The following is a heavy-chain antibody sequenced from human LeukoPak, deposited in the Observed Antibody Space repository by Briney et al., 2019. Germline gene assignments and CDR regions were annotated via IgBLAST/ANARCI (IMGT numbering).Heavy chain of an antibody. CDR2: INHSGST. CDR1: GGSFSGYY. CDR3: PGGHFYVWGSYCYFNEPGFFDY. V-gene: IGHV4-34*01. Sequence: SETLSLTCAVYGGSFSGYYWSWIRQPPGKGLEWIGEINHSGSTNYNPSLKSRATISVDTSNNQFSLKLSSVTAADTAVYYCPGGHFYVWGSYCYFNEPGFFDYWGQGTLVTVSS. D-gene: IGHD3-16*02. J-gene: IGHJ4*02.